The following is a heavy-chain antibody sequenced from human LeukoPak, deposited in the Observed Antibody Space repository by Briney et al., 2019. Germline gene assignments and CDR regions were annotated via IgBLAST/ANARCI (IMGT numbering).Heavy chain of an antibody. CDR2: IWYDGSNK. V-gene: IGHV3-33*01. CDR3: ARDPDRSTYGMDV. D-gene: IGHD1-14*01. Sequence: SGGSLRLSCAASGFTFSSYGMHWGRQAPGKGLEWVAVIWYDGSNKYYTDSVKGRFTISRDNSKNTLYLQMNSLRAEDTAVYYCARDPDRSTYGMDVWGQGTTVTVSS. J-gene: IGHJ6*02. CDR1: GFTFSSYG.